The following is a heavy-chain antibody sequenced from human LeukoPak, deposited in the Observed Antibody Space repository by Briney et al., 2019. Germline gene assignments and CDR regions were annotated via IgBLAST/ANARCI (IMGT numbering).Heavy chain of an antibody. CDR3: ARDRGNTPTVAEYFQH. Sequence: ASVKVSCKASGYTFTSYGISWVRQAPGQGLEWMGIINPSGGSTSYAQKFQGRVTMTRDTSTSTVYMELSSLRSEDTAVYYCARDRGNTPTVAEYFQHWGQGTLVTVSS. D-gene: IGHD4-23*01. CDR2: INPSGGST. V-gene: IGHV1-46*01. J-gene: IGHJ1*01. CDR1: GYTFTSYG.